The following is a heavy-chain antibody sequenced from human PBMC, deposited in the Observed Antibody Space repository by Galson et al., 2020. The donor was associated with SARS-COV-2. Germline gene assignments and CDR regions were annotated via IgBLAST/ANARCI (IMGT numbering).Heavy chain of an antibody. CDR2: IHTRGST. CDR1: GGSISSDSYY. CDR3: ATEKWELLSFDY. D-gene: IGHD1-26*01. J-gene: IGHJ4*02. Sequence: SETLSLTCTVSGGSISSDSYYWSWIRQPAGKLLEWIGRIHTRGSTNYNPSLKSRVPISVDTNKNQFSLKLSSVTAADTAVYYCATEKWELLSFDYWGQGTLVTVSS. V-gene: IGHV4-61*02.